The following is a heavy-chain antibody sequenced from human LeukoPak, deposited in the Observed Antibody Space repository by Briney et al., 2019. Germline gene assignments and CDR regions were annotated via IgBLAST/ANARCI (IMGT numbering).Heavy chain of an antibody. CDR1: GFTLSSYE. V-gene: IGHV3-23*01. J-gene: IGHJ4*02. CDR3: AKAGMTRFDY. D-gene: IGHD1-20*01. CDR2: FSGSGGST. Sequence: GGSLRLSCTVSGFTLSSYEMSWIRQAPGKGLEWVSGFSGSGGSTYYADSVKGRFTISRDNSKNTLYLQMNSLRVEDTAVYYCAKAGMTRFDYRGQGIMVTVSS.